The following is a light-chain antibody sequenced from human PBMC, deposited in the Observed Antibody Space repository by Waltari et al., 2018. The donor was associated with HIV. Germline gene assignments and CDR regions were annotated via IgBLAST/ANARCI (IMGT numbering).Light chain of an antibody. CDR3: AAWDDTLSSYV. CDR1: NSQLGSTD. CDR2: RTN. J-gene: IGLJ1*01. V-gene: IGLV1-47*01. Sequence: QSVLTQPPSASGIPGQRVTISCSGSNSQLGSTDVYWFQPLPGTAPKLLIYRTNQRRSGVPDRFSGSKSGTSASLAISGLRSDDEADYYCAAWDDTLSSYVFGTGTTVTV.